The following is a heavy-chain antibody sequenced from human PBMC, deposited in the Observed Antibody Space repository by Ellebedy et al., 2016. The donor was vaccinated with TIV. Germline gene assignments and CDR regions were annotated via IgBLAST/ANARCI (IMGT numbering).Heavy chain of an antibody. D-gene: IGHD7-27*01. V-gene: IGHV3-9*01. Sequence: GGSLRLXCAASGFTFDDYAMHWVRQAPGKGLEWVSGISWRGHYIGYADSVRGRFTISRGNAKNSLYLQMNSLRIEDTAVYYCTKDLLRGIWGGSGRDYWGQGTLVTVSS. CDR3: TKDLLRGIWGGSGRDY. CDR2: ISWRGHYI. CDR1: GFTFDDYA. J-gene: IGHJ4*02.